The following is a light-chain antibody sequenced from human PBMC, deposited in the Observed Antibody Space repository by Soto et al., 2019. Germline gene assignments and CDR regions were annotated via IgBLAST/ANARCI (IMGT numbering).Light chain of an antibody. V-gene: IGLV1-40*01. Sequence: QSALTQPPSVSAAPGQRVTIPCTGSSSNIGAGYDVHWYQQLPGTAPKLLIYRNTNRPSGVPDRFSGSKSGTSASLAITGLQAEDEADYYCQSCDSSLSGSGVFGTGTKVTVL. CDR2: RNT. J-gene: IGLJ1*01. CDR3: QSCDSSLSGSGV. CDR1: SSNIGAGYD.